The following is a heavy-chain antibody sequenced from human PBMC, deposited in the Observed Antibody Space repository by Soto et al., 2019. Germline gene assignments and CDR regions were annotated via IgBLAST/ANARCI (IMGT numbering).Heavy chain of an antibody. D-gene: IGHD3-16*01. CDR2: ISYNVRT. J-gene: IGHJ5*02. V-gene: IGHV4-39*02. Sequence: QVRLQESGPGLVKPSETLSLKCTVSGDSISSSSYFWAWIRRSPGKGLEWIATISYNVRTYYNPSSKSRVTTSVDTSKNQFSLNLTSVTAAHTAIYYCATAIHYADPAQERFGPWGQGTLVSVSS. CDR3: ATAIHYADPAQERFGP. CDR1: GDSISSSSYF.